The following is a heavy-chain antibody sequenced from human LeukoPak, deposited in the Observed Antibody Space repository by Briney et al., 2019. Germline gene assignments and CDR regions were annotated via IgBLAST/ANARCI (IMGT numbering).Heavy chain of an antibody. CDR2: ISWNSGSI. CDR1: GFIFSSYG. CDR3: VEDGAARPRYLQH. D-gene: IGHD6-6*01. J-gene: IGHJ1*01. Sequence: PGGSLRLSCAASGFIFSSYGMHWVRQAPGKGLEWVSGISWNSGSIGYADSVKGRFTISRDNAKNSLYLQMNSLIPEDMALYYCVEDGAARPRYLQHWGQGTLVTVSS. V-gene: IGHV3-9*03.